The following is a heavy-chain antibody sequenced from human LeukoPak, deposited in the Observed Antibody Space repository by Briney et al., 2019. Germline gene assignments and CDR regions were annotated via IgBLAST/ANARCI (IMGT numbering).Heavy chain of an antibody. V-gene: IGHV1-8*02. J-gene: IGHJ4*02. CDR1: GYTFTSYG. CDR3: ARRNPYSSSWYDGFDY. CDR2: MNPNSGNT. D-gene: IGHD6-13*01. Sequence: GASVKVSCKASGYTFTSYGISWVRQAPGQGLEWMGWMNPNSGNTGYAQKFQGRVTMTRNTSISTAYMELSSLRSEDTAVYYCARRNPYSSSWYDGFDYWGQGTLVTVSS.